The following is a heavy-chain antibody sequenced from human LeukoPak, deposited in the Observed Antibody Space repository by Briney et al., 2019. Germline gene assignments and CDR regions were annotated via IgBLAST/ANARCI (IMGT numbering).Heavy chain of an antibody. J-gene: IGHJ3*01. CDR1: GGFIGTFF. V-gene: IGHV4-59*01. CDR2: ISHRGAT. Sequence: SEALSLTCTVSGGFIGTFFWSWIRQSPGKGLEWVGYISHRGATKSNPSLKSRVTLSLDASKSQVSLNLDSVTAADTAIYYCARDRSGSYYTFDVWGQGTVVIVSS. D-gene: IGHD1-26*01. CDR3: ARDRSGSYYTFDV.